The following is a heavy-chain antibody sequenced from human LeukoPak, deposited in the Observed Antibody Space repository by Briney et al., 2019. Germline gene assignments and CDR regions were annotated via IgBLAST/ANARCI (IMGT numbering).Heavy chain of an antibody. Sequence: PSETLSLTCTVSGGSISSYYWSWIRQPPGKGLEWLGYIYYSGSTNYNPSLKSRVTISVDTSKNQFSLKLSSVTAADTAVYYCARVSIAARRFTWFDPWGQGTLVTVSS. CDR1: GGSISSYY. V-gene: IGHV4-59*01. D-gene: IGHD6-6*01. CDR2: IYYSGST. CDR3: ARVSIAARRFTWFDP. J-gene: IGHJ5*02.